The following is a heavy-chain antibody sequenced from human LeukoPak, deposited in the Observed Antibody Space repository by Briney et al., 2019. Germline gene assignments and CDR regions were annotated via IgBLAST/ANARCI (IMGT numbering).Heavy chain of an antibody. CDR2: IYYSGST. D-gene: IGHD2-15*01. CDR3: ARTYCRGGSCHFDY. CDR1: GGSISSYY. Sequence: PSETLSLTCTVSGGSISSYYWSWIRQPPGKGLEWIGYIYYSGSTNYNPSLKSRVTISVDTSKNQISLKLSSVTAADTAVYYCARTYCRGGSCHFDYWGQGTLVTVSS. V-gene: IGHV4-59*08. J-gene: IGHJ4*02.